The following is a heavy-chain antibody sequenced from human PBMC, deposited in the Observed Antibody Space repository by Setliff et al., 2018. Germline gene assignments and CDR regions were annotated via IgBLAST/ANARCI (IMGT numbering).Heavy chain of an antibody. CDR1: GFTFTSSA. J-gene: IGHJ6*02. Sequence: GASVKVSCKASGFTFTSSAVQWVRQARGQRLEWIGWIVVGSGNANYAQKLQGRVTMTTDTSTSTAYMELRSLRSDDTAVYYCARDSGWYGMDVWGQGTTVTVSS. CDR2: IVVGSGNA. V-gene: IGHV1-58*01. CDR3: ARDSGWYGMDV. D-gene: IGHD6-19*01.